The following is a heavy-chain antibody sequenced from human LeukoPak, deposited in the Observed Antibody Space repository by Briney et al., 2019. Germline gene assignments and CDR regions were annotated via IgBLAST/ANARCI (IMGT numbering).Heavy chain of an antibody. V-gene: IGHV1-69*05. CDR3: ARGELGDSSGFSFFDY. CDR2: VIAIFGRV. D-gene: IGHD3-22*01. Sequence: ASVKVSCKASRGTFSSYGISWVRQAPGQGLEWMGGVIAIFGRVKYGQKFQGRATITTDESTSTAYMELSSLTSEDTGVYYCARGELGDSSGFSFFDYWGQGTLVTVSS. J-gene: IGHJ4*02. CDR1: RGTFSSYG.